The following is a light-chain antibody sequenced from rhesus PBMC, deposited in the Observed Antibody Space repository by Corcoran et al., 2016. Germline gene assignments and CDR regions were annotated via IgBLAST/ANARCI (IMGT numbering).Light chain of an antibody. J-gene: IGKJ2*01. CDR2: GAS. CDR1: QSVSSS. V-gene: IGKV3-24*01. Sequence: EIVMTQSPATLSLSPGERATLSCRASQSVSSSLAWYQQQPGQVPRLLIYGASSRATGIPDRLSGSGSGTDFTLTISSLEPEDVAGYYCLHHSNWPHSFCQGTKVEIK. CDR3: LHHSNWPHS.